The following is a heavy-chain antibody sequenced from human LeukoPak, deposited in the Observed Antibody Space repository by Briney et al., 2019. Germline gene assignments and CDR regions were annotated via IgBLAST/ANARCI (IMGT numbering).Heavy chain of an antibody. D-gene: IGHD2-2*01. CDR3: ATHPYRSTWSN. CDR2: INTKTEGGTT. CDR1: GFTFTNAW. J-gene: IGHJ4*02. V-gene: IGHV3-15*01. Sequence: GGSLRLSCAASGFTFTNAWMSWVRQAPGKGLEWVGRINTKTEGGTTDYAAPVTGRFTISRDDSKNMLYLQMNSLKTEDTAVYYCATHPYRSTWSNWGQGTLVTVSS.